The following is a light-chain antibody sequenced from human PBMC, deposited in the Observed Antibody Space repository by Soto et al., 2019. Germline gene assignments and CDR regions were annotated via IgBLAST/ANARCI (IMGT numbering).Light chain of an antibody. J-gene: IGLJ3*02. V-gene: IGLV1-40*01. CDR2: GDS. CDR1: SSNIGAGYN. CDR3: QSYDSSLSGGL. Sequence: QSVLTQPPSVSGAPGQRVTISCTGSSSNIGAGYNVHWYQQDPGTAPKLLIYGDSNRPSGVPDRFSGSKSGTSASLAITGLQAEDEADYYCQSYDSSLSGGLFGGGTKLTVL.